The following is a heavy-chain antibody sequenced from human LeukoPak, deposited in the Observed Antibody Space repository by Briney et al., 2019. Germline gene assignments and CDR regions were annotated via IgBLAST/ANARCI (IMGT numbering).Heavy chain of an antibody. CDR2: IYYSGST. V-gene: IGHV4-59*08. Sequence: SETLSLTCTVSGGSISSYYWSWIRQPPGKGLEWIGYIYYSGSTNYNPSLKSRVTISVDTSKNQFSLKLSSVTAADTAVYYCARRSYYYDSSGYSDAFDNWGQGTMVTVSS. CDR1: GGSISSYY. D-gene: IGHD3-22*01. J-gene: IGHJ3*02. CDR3: ARRSYYYDSSGYSDAFDN.